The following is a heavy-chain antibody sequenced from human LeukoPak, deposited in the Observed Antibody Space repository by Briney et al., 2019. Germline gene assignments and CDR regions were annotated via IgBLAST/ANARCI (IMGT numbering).Heavy chain of an antibody. D-gene: IGHD4-17*01. Sequence: PGGSLRLSCAASKFTFSSYAMSWVRQAPGKGLEWVSGISGSGGSTYYADSVKGRFSISRDNAKNSLYLRMNSLRAEDTAVYYCARVGDYGENPSENHYNWFDPWGQGTLVTVSS. J-gene: IGHJ5*02. CDR1: KFTFSSYA. CDR2: ISGSGGST. V-gene: IGHV3-23*01. CDR3: ARVGDYGENPSENHYNWFDP.